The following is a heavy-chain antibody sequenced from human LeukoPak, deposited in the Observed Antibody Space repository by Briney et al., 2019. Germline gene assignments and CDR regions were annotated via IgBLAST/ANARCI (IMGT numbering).Heavy chain of an antibody. CDR2: IKQDGSEK. D-gene: IGHD3-3*01. Sequence: GRSLRLSCAASGFTFSSYWMSWVRQAPGKGLEWVANIKQDGSEKYYVDSVKGRFTISRDNAKNSLYLQMNSLRAEDTAVYYCARDAAYYDFWSGSDKVYYYYMDVWGKGTTVTVSS. V-gene: IGHV3-7*01. CDR3: ARDAAYYDFWSGSDKVYYYYMDV. CDR1: GFTFSSYW. J-gene: IGHJ6*03.